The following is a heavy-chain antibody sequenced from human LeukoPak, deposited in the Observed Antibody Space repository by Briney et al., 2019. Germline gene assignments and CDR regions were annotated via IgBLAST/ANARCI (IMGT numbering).Heavy chain of an antibody. CDR2: INAGNGNT. V-gene: IGHV1-3*01. CDR3: ARVEGGLLWFGELAYGMDV. D-gene: IGHD3-10*01. Sequence: ASVKVSCKASGYTFTSYAMHWVRQAPGQRLEWMGWINAGNGNTKYSQKFQGRVTMTRNTSISTAYMELSSLRSEDTAVYYCARVEGGLLWFGELAYGMDVWGQGTTVTVSS. J-gene: IGHJ6*02. CDR1: GYTFTSYA.